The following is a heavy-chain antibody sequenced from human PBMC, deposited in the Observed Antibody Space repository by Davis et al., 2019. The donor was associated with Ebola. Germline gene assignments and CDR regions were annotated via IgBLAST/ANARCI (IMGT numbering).Heavy chain of an antibody. CDR1: GNSFTSYW. D-gene: IGHD2-15*01. CDR2: IDPTDSYT. V-gene: IGHV5-10-1*01. J-gene: IGHJ4*02. CDR3: AKLVHNSGGS. Sequence: VESLKLSCKGSGNSFTSYWINWVRQMPGKGLEWMGRIDPTDSYTKYSPSLQGHATISADKSINTAYLQWSSLKASGTAMFYCAKLVHNSGGSWGQGALVTVSP.